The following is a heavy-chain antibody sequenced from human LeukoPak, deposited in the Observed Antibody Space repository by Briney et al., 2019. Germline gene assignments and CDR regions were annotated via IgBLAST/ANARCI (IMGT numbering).Heavy chain of an antibody. J-gene: IGHJ4*02. Sequence: GPSVTVSCKASGGTFSSYAISWVRQAPGQGLEWMGGIIPIFGTANYAQKFQGRVTITTDESTSTAYMELSSLRSEDTAVYYCARDYDYVWGSYRYNPLGYWGQGTLVTVSS. V-gene: IGHV1-69*05. D-gene: IGHD3-16*02. CDR2: IIPIFGTA. CDR3: ARDYDYVWGSYRYNPLGY. CDR1: GGTFSSYA.